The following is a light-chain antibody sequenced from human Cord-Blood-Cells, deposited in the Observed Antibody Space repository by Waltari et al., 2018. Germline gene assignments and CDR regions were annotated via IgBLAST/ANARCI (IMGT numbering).Light chain of an antibody. Sequence: DIVMTQTPLSLSVTPGQPASISCKSSQSLLHSDGKTSLYWYRQQPGQSPSPLIYEFTTRVSGVADRVGGSGAGTDCKLKISRMEAENVTVYYRMQGIRLPQTCSHRTNVEI. CDR2: EFT. V-gene: IGKV2-29*01. CDR3: MQGIRLPQT. CDR1: QSLLHSDGKTS. J-gene: IGKJ1*01.